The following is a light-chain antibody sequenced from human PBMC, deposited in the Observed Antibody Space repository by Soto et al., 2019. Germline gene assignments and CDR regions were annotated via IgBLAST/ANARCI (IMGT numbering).Light chain of an antibody. Sequence: DIQMTQSPSTLSASVGDRVTITCRASQTFGRWLAWFQQKPGKAPKLLIYEASNLQSGVPSRFSGSGSGTDFTLTISSLQPEDFATYYCQQSYNTPYTLGQGTKVDIK. V-gene: IGKV1-5*03. J-gene: IGKJ2*01. CDR2: EAS. CDR1: QTFGRW. CDR3: QQSYNTPYT.